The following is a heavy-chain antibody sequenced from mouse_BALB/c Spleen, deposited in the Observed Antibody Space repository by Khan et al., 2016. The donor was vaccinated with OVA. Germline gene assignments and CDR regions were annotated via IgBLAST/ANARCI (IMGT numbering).Heavy chain of an antibody. CDR2: ISYSGNT. D-gene: IGHD1-1*01. CDR1: GYSITTDYA. V-gene: IGHV3-2*02. J-gene: IGHJ2*01. CDR3: ARVYGGDFDY. Sequence: EVQLVESGPGLVKPSQSLSLTCTVTGYSITTDYAWNWLRQFPGNKLEWMGSISYSGNTKYNPSLKSRISITRDTSKNQFFLQLKSVTTEDTARYYCARVYGGDFDYWGQGTTLTVSS.